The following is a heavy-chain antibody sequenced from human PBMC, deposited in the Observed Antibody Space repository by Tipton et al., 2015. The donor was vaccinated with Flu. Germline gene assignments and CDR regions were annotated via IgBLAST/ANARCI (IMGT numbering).Heavy chain of an antibody. CDR1: GYTFTGYY. V-gene: IGHV1-2*02. CDR3: VRGYSPWGWFDT. Sequence: QSGAEVKKPGASVKVSCMASGYTFTGYYIHWVRQPPGQGLEWMGWIHPKSGGTNYAQNFQGSVTMTRDTSLRTAYMELNSLISDDTAVFYCVRGYSPWGWFDTWGQGTLVTVSS. CDR2: IHPKSGGT. J-gene: IGHJ5*02. D-gene: IGHD1-26*01.